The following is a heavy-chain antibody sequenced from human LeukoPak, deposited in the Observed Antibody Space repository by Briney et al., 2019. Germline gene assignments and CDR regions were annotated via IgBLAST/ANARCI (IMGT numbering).Heavy chain of an antibody. CDR3: ARSNMITFGGVITPFDY. D-gene: IGHD3-16*02. J-gene: IGHJ4*02. Sequence: ASVKVSCKASGGTFSSYAISWVRQAPGPGLEWMGGILPIFGTANYAQKSQGRVTITTDESTSIAYMELSSPRSEDTAVYYCARSNMITFGGVITPFDYWGQGNRVTVSS. V-gene: IGHV1-69*05. CDR2: ILPIFGTA. CDR1: GGTFSSYA.